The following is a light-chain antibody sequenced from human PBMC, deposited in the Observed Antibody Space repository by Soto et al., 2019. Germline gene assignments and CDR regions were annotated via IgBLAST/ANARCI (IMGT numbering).Light chain of an antibody. V-gene: IGKV3-20*01. J-gene: IGKJ4*01. CDR2: AAS. CDR3: QQYDRSPL. CDR1: QSVSNSH. Sequence: EIVLTQSPATLSLSPGERATLSCRAGQSVSNSHLAWYQQKRGQSPRLLIYAASSRATGISDRFSGSGSGTDFTLTISRLEPEDVAVYYCQQYDRSPLFGGGTKVE.